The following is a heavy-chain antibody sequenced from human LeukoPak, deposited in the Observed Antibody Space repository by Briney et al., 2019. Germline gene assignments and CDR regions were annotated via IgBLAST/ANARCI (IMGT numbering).Heavy chain of an antibody. J-gene: IGHJ4*02. D-gene: IGHD3-22*01. V-gene: IGHV4-4*07. CDR2: IYTSGST. CDR1: GGSISSYY. Sequence: SETLSLTRTVSGGSISSYYWSWIRQPAGKGLEWIGRIYTSGSTNYNPSLKSRVTMSVDTSKNQFSLKLSSVTAADTAVYYCARVGDYYDSSGYQSAFDYWGQGTLVTVSS. CDR3: ARVGDYYDSSGYQSAFDY.